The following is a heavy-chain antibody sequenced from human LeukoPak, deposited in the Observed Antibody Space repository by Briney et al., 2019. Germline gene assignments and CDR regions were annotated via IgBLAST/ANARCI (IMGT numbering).Heavy chain of an antibody. J-gene: IGHJ4*02. V-gene: IGHV3-23*01. CDR2: INGGGGST. Sequence: GGSLRLSCAASGFTFSTYAMNWVRQAPGKGLEWVSGINGGGGSTYYADSVKGRFTISRDNSKNTLYLQMSSLRAEDTAVYYCAKVSGYTSGWYVDFDCGGQGSLVTVSS. CDR1: GFTFSTYA. D-gene: IGHD6-19*01. CDR3: AKVSGYTSGWYVDFDC.